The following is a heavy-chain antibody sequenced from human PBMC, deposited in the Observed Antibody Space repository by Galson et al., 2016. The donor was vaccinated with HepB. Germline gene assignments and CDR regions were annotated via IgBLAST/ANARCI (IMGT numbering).Heavy chain of an antibody. D-gene: IGHD2/OR15-2a*01. CDR1: GGSISSNDW. CDR2: IHQRGNT. V-gene: IGHV4-4*02. J-gene: IGHJ4*02. Sequence: TLSLTCVVSGGSISSNDWWSWVRQPPEKELEWIGEIHQRGNTNYSPTLKSRVTISVDTSKKEVSLKLSSLTAAETAVYYCARHGFYCQDYWGQGILVTVSS. CDR3: ARHGFYCQDY.